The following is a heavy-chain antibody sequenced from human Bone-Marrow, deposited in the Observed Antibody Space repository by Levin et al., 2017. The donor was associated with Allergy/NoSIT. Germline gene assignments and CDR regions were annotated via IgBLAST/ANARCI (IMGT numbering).Heavy chain of an antibody. V-gene: IGHV3-9*01. Sequence: PGGSLRLSCAAAGFTFGQYSFHWVRQGPGKGLEWVAGISWNGDNIGYADSVKGRLTISRDPAKNSLYLEMNSVRPEDTAFYYCAATRVTSGWRYSQLDPWGQGTRVNVHS. CDR3: AATRVTSGWRYSQLDP. D-gene: IGHD6-19*01. CDR2: ISWNGDNI. CDR1: GFTFGQYS. J-gene: IGHJ5*02.